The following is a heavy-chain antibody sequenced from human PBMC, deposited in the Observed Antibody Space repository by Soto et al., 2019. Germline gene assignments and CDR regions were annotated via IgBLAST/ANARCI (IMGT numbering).Heavy chain of an antibody. Sequence: GGSLRLSCAASGFIFRNSGMHWVRQAPGKGLEWVAVISDDGRSDYYADSVRGRLTISRDNSKNTVYLQVNSLREEDTAVYYCAKESHYYDSSGYPPLHYWGQGTLVTVSS. CDR3: AKESHYYDSSGYPPLHY. V-gene: IGHV3-30*18. CDR1: GFIFRNSG. D-gene: IGHD3-22*01. J-gene: IGHJ4*02. CDR2: ISDDGRSD.